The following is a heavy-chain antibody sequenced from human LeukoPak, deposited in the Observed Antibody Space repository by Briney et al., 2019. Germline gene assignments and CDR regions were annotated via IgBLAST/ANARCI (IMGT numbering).Heavy chain of an antibody. CDR1: GGTFSSYA. Sequence: GASVKVFCKASGGTFSSYAISWVRQAPGQGLEWMGRIIPIFGTANYAQKFQGRVTITTDESTSTAYMELSSLRSEDTAVYYCARAYSGSYDLDAFDIWGQGTMVTVSS. V-gene: IGHV1-69*05. CDR3: ARAYSGSYDLDAFDI. CDR2: IIPIFGTA. J-gene: IGHJ3*02. D-gene: IGHD1-26*01.